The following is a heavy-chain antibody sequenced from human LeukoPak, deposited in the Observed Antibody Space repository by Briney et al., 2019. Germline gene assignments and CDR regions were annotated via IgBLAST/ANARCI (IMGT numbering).Heavy chain of an antibody. V-gene: IGHV1-69*04. CDR1: GGTFSSYA. Sequence: VASVTVSCKASGGTFSSYAISWVRQAPGQGLEWMGRIIPILGIANYAQKFQGRVTITADKSTSTAYMELSSLRSEDTAVYYCVRDVPYYYDSSGYYDDYWGQGTLVTVSS. CDR2: IIPILGIA. J-gene: IGHJ4*02. D-gene: IGHD3-22*01. CDR3: VRDVPYYYDSSGYYDDY.